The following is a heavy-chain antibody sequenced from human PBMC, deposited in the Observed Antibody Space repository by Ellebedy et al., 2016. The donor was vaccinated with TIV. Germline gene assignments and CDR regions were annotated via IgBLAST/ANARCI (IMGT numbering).Heavy chain of an antibody. V-gene: IGHV3-30*18. J-gene: IGHJ4*02. CDR3: AKDKDSSGWWYFED. D-gene: IGHD6-19*01. Sequence: GESLKISCAASEFTFSTYAMHWVRQAPGKGLEWVAVISYDGGDKKYADSVKGRFTISRDNSKNTLDLQMISLRDEDTAVYYCAKDKDSSGWWYFEDWGQGTRVTVSA. CDR1: EFTFSTYA. CDR2: ISYDGGDK.